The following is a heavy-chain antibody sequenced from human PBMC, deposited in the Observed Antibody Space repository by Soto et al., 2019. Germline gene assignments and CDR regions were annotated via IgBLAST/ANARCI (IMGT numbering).Heavy chain of an antibody. D-gene: IGHD5-18*01. V-gene: IGHV3-23*01. CDR3: AKVDSYGYVLYYFDY. Sequence: EVQRLESGGGLVQPGGSLRLSCAASGFTFSSYAMSWVRQAPGKGLEWVSAISGSGGSTYYADSVKARFTISRDNSKNTLYLQLNSLRAENTAVYYCAKVDSYGYVLYYFDYWGKGSPVTVSS. J-gene: IGHJ4*02. CDR1: GFTFSSYA. CDR2: ISGSGGST.